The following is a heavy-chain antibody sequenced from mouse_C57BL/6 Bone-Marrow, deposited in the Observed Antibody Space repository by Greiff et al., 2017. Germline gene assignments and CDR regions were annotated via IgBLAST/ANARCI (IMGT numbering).Heavy chain of an antibody. CDR2: LDPSDSYT. J-gene: IGHJ2*01. D-gene: IGHD2-3*01. Sequence: QVQLQQPGAELVMPGASVKLSCKASGYTFTSYWMHWVKQRPGQGLEWIGELDPSDSYTNYNQKFKGKSTLTVDKSSSTAYMQLSSLTSEDSAVYYCARDDGYYDYFDYWGQGTTLTVSS. CDR1: GYTFTSYW. V-gene: IGHV1-69*01. CDR3: ARDDGYYDYFDY.